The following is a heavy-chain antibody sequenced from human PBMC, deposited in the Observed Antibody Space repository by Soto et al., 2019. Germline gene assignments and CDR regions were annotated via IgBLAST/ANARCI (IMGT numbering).Heavy chain of an antibody. CDR1: GFTFSSYA. J-gene: IGHJ4*02. CDR2: ISGSGGDT. V-gene: IGHV3-23*01. D-gene: IGHD2-2*01. Sequence: GGSLRLSCAASGFTFSSYAMSWVRQAPGKGLEWVSAISGSGGDTYYEDSVKGRFTISRDNSQNALYLQVNSLRVEDTAVYFCAREAPHQLLSVDSWGQGALVTVSS. CDR3: AREAPHQLLSVDS.